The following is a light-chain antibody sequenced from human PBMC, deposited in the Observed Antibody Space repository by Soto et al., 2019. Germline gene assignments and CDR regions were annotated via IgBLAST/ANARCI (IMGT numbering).Light chain of an antibody. J-gene: IGKJ4*01. CDR1: QVISSW. V-gene: IGKV1D-12*01. Sequence: DIQMTQSPSSVSASVGDRFTITFLASQVISSWLVWYQQKPGKAPKLLIYAASSLQSGVPSRFSGSGSGTDFTLTISSLQPEDFATYYCQQADSFPTFGGGTKVDIK. CDR2: AAS. CDR3: QQADSFPT.